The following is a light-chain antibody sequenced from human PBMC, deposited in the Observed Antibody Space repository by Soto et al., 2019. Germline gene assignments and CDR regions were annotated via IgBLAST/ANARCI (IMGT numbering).Light chain of an antibody. CDR1: ELGDKY. J-gene: IGLJ2*01. V-gene: IGLV3-1*01. CDR3: QAWDSSIAT. Sequence: SYELTQPPSVSVSPGQTASITCPGDELGDKYACWFQQKPGQSPVLVIYQDTKRPSGIPERFSGSSSGTTATLTISGTQAVDEADYYCQAWDSSIATFGGGTKLTVL. CDR2: QDT.